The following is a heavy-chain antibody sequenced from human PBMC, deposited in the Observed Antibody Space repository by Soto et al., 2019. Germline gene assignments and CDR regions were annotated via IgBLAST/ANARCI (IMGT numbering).Heavy chain of an antibody. CDR1: ESLFTNSG. CDR3: ARLRSDCGGGTCSGSF. J-gene: IGHJ4*02. CDR2: INPTLGTT. Sequence: QLVQSGAEVKKPDSSVKVSCKASESLFTNSGVTWVRQAPGQGLEWMGGINPTLGTTHYAQRFQGRLTISADESRSIVNMGLSNLTPDDTAVYYCARLRSDCGGGTCSGSFWGKGTLVTVSS. V-gene: IGHV1-69*01. D-gene: IGHD2-15*01.